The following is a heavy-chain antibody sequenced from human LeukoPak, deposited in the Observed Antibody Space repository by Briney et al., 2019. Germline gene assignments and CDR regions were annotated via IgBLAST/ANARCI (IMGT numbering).Heavy chain of an antibody. V-gene: IGHV3-7*01. D-gene: IGHD2-15*01. CDR2: IKEAGSYK. J-gene: IGHJ6*03. Sequence: GGSLRLSCAACGFTFSSYWMSWVGQAPGKGVEGVANIKEAGSYKLYVHSMKGRFTISIDNPNTSLYLQINSLRAQHTAVYYCASAQDPNYSYYYYIDLWGKGPTVTVSS. CDR1: GFTFSSYW. CDR3: ASAQDPNYSYYYYIDL.